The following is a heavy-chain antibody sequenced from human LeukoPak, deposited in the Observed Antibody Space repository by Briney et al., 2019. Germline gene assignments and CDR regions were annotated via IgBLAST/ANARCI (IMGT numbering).Heavy chain of an antibody. CDR2: IRSKANNYAT. V-gene: IGHV3-73*01. Sequence: GGSLRLSCAASGFTFRDSAMHWVRQASGKGLEWVGRIRSKANNYATAYAASVQGRFTISRDDSKSTAYLQVNSLKTEDTAVYYCTRHLSDCWGQGTLVTVSS. CDR3: TRHLSDC. CDR1: GFTFRDSA. J-gene: IGHJ4*02.